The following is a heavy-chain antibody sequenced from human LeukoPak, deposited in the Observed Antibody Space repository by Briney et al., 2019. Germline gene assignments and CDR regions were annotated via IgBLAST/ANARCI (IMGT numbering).Heavy chain of an antibody. CDR3: ARLFVVTYDAFDI. D-gene: IGHD2-21*01. Sequence: SVKVSCKASGGTFSSYTISWVRQAPGQGLEWMGRIIPILGIANYAQKFQGRVTITADKSTSTAYMELSSLRSEDTAVYYCARLFVVTYDAFDIWGQGAMVTVSS. V-gene: IGHV1-69*02. J-gene: IGHJ3*02. CDR1: GGTFSSYT. CDR2: IIPILGIA.